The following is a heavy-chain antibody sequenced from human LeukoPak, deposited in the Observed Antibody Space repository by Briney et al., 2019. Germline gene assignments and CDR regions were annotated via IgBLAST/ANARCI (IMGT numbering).Heavy chain of an antibody. D-gene: IGHD3-9*01. J-gene: IGHJ3*02. V-gene: IGHV3-23*01. CDR1: GFTFSDSY. CDR3: AKPERDYDILTGYSYDAFDI. CDR2: ISGSGGST. Sequence: PGGSLRLSCAASGFTFSDSYMSWVRQAPGKGLEWVSAISGSGGSTYYADSVKGRFTISRDNSKNTLYLQMNSLGAEDTAVYYCAKPERDYDILTGYSYDAFDIWGQGTMVTVSS.